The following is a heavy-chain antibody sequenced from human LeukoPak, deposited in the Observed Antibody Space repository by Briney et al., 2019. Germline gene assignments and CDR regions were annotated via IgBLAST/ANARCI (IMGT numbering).Heavy chain of an antibody. CDR1: GGSISSGGYY. CDR2: IYYSGST. CDR3: ARVQGSGYYFDY. D-gene: IGHD3-22*01. J-gene: IGHJ4*02. Sequence: SETLSLTCTVSGGSISSGGYYWSWIRQPPGKGLEWIGYIYYSGSTYYNPSLKSRVTISVDTSKNQFSLKLSSVTAADTAVYYCARVQGSGYYFDYWGQGTLVTVSS. V-gene: IGHV4-30-4*08.